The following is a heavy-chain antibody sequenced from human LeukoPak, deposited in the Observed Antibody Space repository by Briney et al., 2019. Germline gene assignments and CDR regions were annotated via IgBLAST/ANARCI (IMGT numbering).Heavy chain of an antibody. CDR3: ARDLWIQLWSPERAFDT. Sequence: SETLSLTCTVSGGSISSYYWSWIRQPAGKGLEWIGRIYTSGSTNYNPSLKSRVTMSVDTSKNQFSLKLSSVTAADTAVYYCARDLWIQLWSPERAFDTWGQGTMVTVSS. D-gene: IGHD5-18*01. J-gene: IGHJ3*02. CDR1: GGSISSYY. CDR2: IYTSGST. V-gene: IGHV4-4*07.